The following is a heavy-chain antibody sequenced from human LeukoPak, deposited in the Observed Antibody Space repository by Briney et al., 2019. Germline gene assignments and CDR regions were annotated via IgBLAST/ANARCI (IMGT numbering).Heavy chain of an antibody. V-gene: IGHV4-59*08. Sequence: SETLSLTCTVSGGSISSYYWSWIRQPPGKGLEWIGYIYYSGGTNYNPSLKSRVTISVDTSKNQFSLKLSSVTAADTAVYYCARHPYQPLPNSYFDYWGQGTLVTVSS. CDR1: GGSISSYY. CDR3: ARHPYQPLPNSYFDY. CDR2: IYYSGGT. D-gene: IGHD2-2*01. J-gene: IGHJ4*02.